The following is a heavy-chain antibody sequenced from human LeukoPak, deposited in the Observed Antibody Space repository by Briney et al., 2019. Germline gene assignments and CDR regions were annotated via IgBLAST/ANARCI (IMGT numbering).Heavy chain of an antibody. J-gene: IGHJ5*02. V-gene: IGHV1-2*02. Sequence: ASVKVSCNASGYTFTGYYMHWVRQAPGQGLEWMGWINPNSGGTNYAQKFQGRVTMTRDTSISTAYMELSRLRSDDTAVYYCARLARYYYDSSGQRSRFDPWGQGTLVTVSS. CDR2: INPNSGGT. D-gene: IGHD3-22*01. CDR1: GYTFTGYY. CDR3: ARLARYYYDSSGQRSRFDP.